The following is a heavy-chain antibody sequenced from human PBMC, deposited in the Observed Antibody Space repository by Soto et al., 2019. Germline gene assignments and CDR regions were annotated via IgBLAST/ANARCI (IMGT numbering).Heavy chain of an antibody. CDR1: GFAFRRHG. Sequence: GVSRRLSCTSPGFAFRRHGIHWVRQGIRKGLEWVAVIRTSGEGDYAYTLKGRFTISRENAKNSMYLQMNSLRAGDTAVYYCASAIAVAGDLILDYWGQGTLVTVSS. V-gene: IGHV3-13*01. J-gene: IGHJ4*02. CDR3: ASAIAVAGDLILDY. CDR2: IRTSGEG. D-gene: IGHD6-19*01.